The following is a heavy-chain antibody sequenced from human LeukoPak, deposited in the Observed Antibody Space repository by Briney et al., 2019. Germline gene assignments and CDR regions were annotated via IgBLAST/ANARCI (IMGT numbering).Heavy chain of an antibody. CDR3: ANGLLGFGESHEEYAFDI. J-gene: IGHJ3*02. Sequence: GGSLRLSCASSVLPFSIHAMSWARQAPGKGLEWVSAISGSGGSTYYADSVKGRFTISRDNSKNTLYLQMNSLRAEDTAVYYCANGLLGFGESHEEYAFDIWGQGTMVTVSS. CDR2: ISGSGGST. D-gene: IGHD3-10*01. CDR1: VLPFSIHA. V-gene: IGHV3-23*01.